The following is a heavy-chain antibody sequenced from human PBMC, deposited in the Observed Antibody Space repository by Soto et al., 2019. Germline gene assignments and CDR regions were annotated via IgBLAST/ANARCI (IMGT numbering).Heavy chain of an antibody. Sequence: EVQLVESGGGLVQPGGSLRLSCAASGFTFSDHYMDWVRQAPGKGLEWVGRTRNKANSYTTEYAASVKGRFTISRDDSKNSLYLQMNSLKTEDTAVYYCIKNYYDSSGYWPSWGQGTLVTVSS. CDR1: GFTFSDHY. V-gene: IGHV3-72*01. J-gene: IGHJ4*02. D-gene: IGHD3-22*01. CDR2: TRNKANSYTT. CDR3: IKNYYDSSGYWPS.